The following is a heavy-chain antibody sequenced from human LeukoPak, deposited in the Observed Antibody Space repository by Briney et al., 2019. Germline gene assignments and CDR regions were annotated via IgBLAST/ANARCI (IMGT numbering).Heavy chain of an antibody. J-gene: IGHJ4*02. V-gene: IGHV1-8*01. Sequence: ASVKVSCKASGYTFTSYDINWVRQAPGQGLEWMGWMNPNSGNTGYAQKFQGRVTMTRNTSISTGYMELSSLRSEDTAVYYCARGPRPSITMVRGVPRYYFDYWGQGTLVTVSS. D-gene: IGHD3-10*01. CDR2: MNPNSGNT. CDR3: ARGPRPSITMVRGVPRYYFDY. CDR1: GYTFTSYD.